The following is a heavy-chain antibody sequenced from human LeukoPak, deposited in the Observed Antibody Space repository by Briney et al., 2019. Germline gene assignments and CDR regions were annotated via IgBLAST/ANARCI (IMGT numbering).Heavy chain of an antibody. D-gene: IGHD6-19*01. V-gene: IGHV3-30*03. CDR3: AREQWLKLAFDI. J-gene: IGHJ3*02. CDR1: GFTFSSYG. Sequence: PGGSLRLSCAASGFTFSSYGMHWVRQAPGKGLEWVAVISYDGSNKYYADSVKGRFTISRDNSKNTLYLQMNSLRAEDTAVYYCAREQWLKLAFDIWGQGTMVTVSS. CDR2: ISYDGSNK.